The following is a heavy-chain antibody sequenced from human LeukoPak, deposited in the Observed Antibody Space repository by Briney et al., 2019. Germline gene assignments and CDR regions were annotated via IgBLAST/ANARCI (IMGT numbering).Heavy chain of an antibody. CDR3: ARNRHYTMDA. CDR2: ITTDGSST. J-gene: IGHJ6*02. V-gene: IGHV3-74*01. D-gene: IGHD2/OR15-2a*01. CDR1: GSPFSDSW. Sequence: GGSLRLSCAASGSPFSDSWMHWVRQTPGEGLLWVSLITTDGSSTSYADSVKGRFTISRDNAKNTLYLQMNSLRAEDTAVYYCARNRHYTMDAWGQGTTVTVSS.